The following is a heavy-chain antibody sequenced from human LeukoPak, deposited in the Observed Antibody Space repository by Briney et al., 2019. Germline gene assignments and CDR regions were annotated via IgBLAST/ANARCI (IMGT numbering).Heavy chain of an antibody. V-gene: IGHV3-23*01. D-gene: IGHD3-10*01. CDR3: AKGKSTYYFDY. CDR2: ISGSGGTT. J-gene: IGHJ4*02. Sequence: PGGSLRLSCAASGFTFSSYAMSWVRPAPGKGLEGVSAISGSGGTTYYADTVKGRFTISRHNSNNTVYVQMNSLRADDTAVYYCAKGKSTYYFDYWGQGTLVTVSS. CDR1: GFTFSSYA.